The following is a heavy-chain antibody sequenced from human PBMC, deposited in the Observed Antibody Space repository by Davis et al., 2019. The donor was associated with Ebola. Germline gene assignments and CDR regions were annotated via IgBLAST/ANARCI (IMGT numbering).Heavy chain of an antibody. J-gene: IGHJ5*02. CDR1: GGSISSYY. D-gene: IGHD3-22*01. CDR2: IYYSGST. V-gene: IGHV4-59*08. Sequence: SETLPLTCTVSGGSISSYYWSWIRQPPGKGLEWIGYIYYSGSTYYNPSLKSRVTISVDTSKNQFSLKLSSVTAADTAVYYCARGYYYYDSSGYYPWGQGTLVTVSS. CDR3: ARGYYYYDSSGYYP.